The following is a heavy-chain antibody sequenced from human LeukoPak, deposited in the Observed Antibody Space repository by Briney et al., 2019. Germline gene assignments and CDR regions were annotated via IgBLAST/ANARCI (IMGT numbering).Heavy chain of an antibody. CDR2: ISSSSSYT. V-gene: IGHV3-11*06. J-gene: IGHJ4*02. Sequence: GGSLRLSCAASGFTFSDYYTSWIRQAPGKGLEWVSYISSSSSYTNYADSVKGRFTISRDNAKNSLYLQMNSLRAEDTAVYYCARTYYYDSSGYERSHFDYWGQGTLVTVSS. CDR3: ARTYYYDSSGYERSHFDY. D-gene: IGHD3-22*01. CDR1: GFTFSDYY.